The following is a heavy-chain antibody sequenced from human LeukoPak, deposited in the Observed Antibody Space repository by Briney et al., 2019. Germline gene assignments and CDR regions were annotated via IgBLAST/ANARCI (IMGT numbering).Heavy chain of an antibody. J-gene: IGHJ3*02. CDR3: AKDRVYGSGSRDAFDI. D-gene: IGHD3-10*01. V-gene: IGHV3-23*01. CDR2: ITDSGGTT. Sequence: GGSLRLSCAASGFTFSSYAMSCVRRAPGKGLEWVSGITDSGGTTYYADSVKGRFTFSRDNSKNTLYLQMNSLRAEDTAVYYCAKDRVYGSGSRDAFDIWGQGTMVTVSS. CDR1: GFTFSSYA.